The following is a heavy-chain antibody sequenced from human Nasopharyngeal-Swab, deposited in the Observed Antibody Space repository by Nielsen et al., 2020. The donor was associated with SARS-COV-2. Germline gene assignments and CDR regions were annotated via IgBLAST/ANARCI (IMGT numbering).Heavy chain of an antibody. CDR3: ARDGYCSSTSCVSQSYYYYYGMDV. Sequence: GESLKISCAASGFTFSSYWMSWVRQAPGKGLEWVANIKQDGSEKYYVDSVKGRFTISRDNAKNSLYLQMNSLRAEDTAVYYCARDGYCSSTSCVSQSYYYYYGMDVWGQGTTVTVSS. CDR1: GFTFSSYW. CDR2: IKQDGSEK. J-gene: IGHJ6*02. V-gene: IGHV3-7*01. D-gene: IGHD2-2*03.